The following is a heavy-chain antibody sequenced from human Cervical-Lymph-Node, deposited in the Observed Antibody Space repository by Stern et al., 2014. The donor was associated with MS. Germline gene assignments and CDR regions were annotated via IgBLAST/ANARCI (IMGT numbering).Heavy chain of an antibody. CDR3: ASANCSSTSCPNWFDP. CDR2: IYYSGSP. J-gene: IGHJ5*02. V-gene: IGHV4-30-4*01. CDR1: GGPISSGDYY. D-gene: IGHD2-2*01. Sequence: QLQLQESGPGLVQPSQTLSLTCTVSGGPISSGDYYWSCIPQPPGKGLEWIGDIYYSGSPYYSPSLKSRVTISVDTSKSQFSLKLSSVTAADTAVYYCASANCSSTSCPNWFDPWGQGTLVTVSS.